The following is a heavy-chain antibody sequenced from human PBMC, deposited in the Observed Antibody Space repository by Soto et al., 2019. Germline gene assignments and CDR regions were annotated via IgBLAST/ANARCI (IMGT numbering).Heavy chain of an antibody. Sequence: SETLSLTCAVYGGSFSGYYWSWIRQPPGKGLEWIGEINHSGSTNYNPSLKSRVTISVDTSKNQFSLKLSSVTAADTAVYYCATGSELERRIYYYYMDVWGKGTTVTVSS. D-gene: IGHD1-1*01. CDR2: INHSGST. J-gene: IGHJ6*03. V-gene: IGHV4-34*01. CDR3: ATGSELERRIYYYYMDV. CDR1: GGSFSGYY.